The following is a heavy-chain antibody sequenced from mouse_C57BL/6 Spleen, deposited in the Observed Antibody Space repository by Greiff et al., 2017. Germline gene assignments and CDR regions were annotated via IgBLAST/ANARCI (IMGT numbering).Heavy chain of an antibody. V-gene: IGHV1-81*01. CDR2: IYPRSGNT. CDR3: ARGGEGDAMDY. J-gene: IGHJ4*01. Sequence: QVQLQQSGAELARPGASVKLSCKASGYTFTSYGISWVKQRTGQGLEWIGEIYPRSGNTYYNAKFKGKATLTADKSSSTAYMELRSLPAEDSAVYFCARGGEGDAMDYWGQGTSVTVSA. CDR1: GYTFTSYG.